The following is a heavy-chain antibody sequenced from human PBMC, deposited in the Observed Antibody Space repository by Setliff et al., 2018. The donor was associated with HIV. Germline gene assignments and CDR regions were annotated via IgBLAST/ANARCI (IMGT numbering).Heavy chain of an antibody. Sequence: SETLSLTCSVSGVSINRTDHYWGWIRQSPGKRLEWIGSVSQSGSTYYSPSLKSRITISVDRSKNLFSLKLISVTAADTAVYYCARHVPRSSRIDYWGQGTLVTVSS. V-gene: IGHV4-39*01. CDR2: VSQSGST. J-gene: IGHJ4*02. D-gene: IGHD6-13*01. CDR3: ARHVPRSSRIDY. CDR1: GVSINRTDHY.